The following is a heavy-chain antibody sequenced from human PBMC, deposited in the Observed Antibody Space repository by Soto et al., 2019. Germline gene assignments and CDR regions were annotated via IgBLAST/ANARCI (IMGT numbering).Heavy chain of an antibody. CDR1: GGTFSSYA. V-gene: IGHV1-69*13. Sequence: VASVKVSCKASGGTFSSYAISWVRQAPGQGLEWMGGIIPIFGTANYAQKFQGRVTITADESTSTAYMELSSLRSEDTAVYYCARGNYDRFGSGYKVGYWGQGTLVTVSS. D-gene: IGHD3-22*01. CDR3: ARGNYDRFGSGYKVGY. J-gene: IGHJ4*02. CDR2: IIPIFGTA.